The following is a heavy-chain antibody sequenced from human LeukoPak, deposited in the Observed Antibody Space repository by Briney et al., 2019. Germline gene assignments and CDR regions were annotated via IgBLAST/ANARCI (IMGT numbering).Heavy chain of an antibody. J-gene: IGHJ4*02. V-gene: IGHV3-66*01. CDR3: ARADYYGSGSPDY. Sequence: QSGGSLRLSCAASGFTFSSYAMSWVRQAPGKGLEWVSVIYSGGSTYYADSVKGRFTISRDNSKNTLYLQMNSLRAEDTAVYYCARADYYGSGSPDYWGQGTLVTVSS. CDR1: GFTFSSYA. CDR2: IYSGGST. D-gene: IGHD3-10*01.